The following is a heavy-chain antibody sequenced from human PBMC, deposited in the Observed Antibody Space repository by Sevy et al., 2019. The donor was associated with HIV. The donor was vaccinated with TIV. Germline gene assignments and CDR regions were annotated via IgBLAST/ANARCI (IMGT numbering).Heavy chain of an antibody. J-gene: IGHJ4*02. Sequence: GGSLRLSCAASGFTFSSYWMSWVRQAPGKGLEWVANIKQDGSEKYYVYSVKGRFTISRDNAKNSLYLQMNSLRAEDTAVYYCARDFVVVVAATAPLGYWGQGTLVTVSS. CDR2: IKQDGSEK. CDR1: GFTFSSYW. V-gene: IGHV3-7*01. D-gene: IGHD2-15*01. CDR3: ARDFVVVVAATAPLGY.